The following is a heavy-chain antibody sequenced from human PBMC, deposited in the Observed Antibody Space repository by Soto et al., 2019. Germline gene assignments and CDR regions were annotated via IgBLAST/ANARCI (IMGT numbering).Heavy chain of an antibody. Sequence: GGSLRLSCAASGFTFSSYAMSWVRQAPGKGLEWVSAISGSGGSTYYADSVKGRFTISRDNSKNTLYLQMNSLRAEDTAVYYCAKGDGDYWKSYYMDVWGKGTTVTVSS. CDR2: ISGSGGST. CDR1: GFTFSSYA. V-gene: IGHV3-23*01. J-gene: IGHJ6*03. D-gene: IGHD4-17*01. CDR3: AKGDGDYWKSYYMDV.